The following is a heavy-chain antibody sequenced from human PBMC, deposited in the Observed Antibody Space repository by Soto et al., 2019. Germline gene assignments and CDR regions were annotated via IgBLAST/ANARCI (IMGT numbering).Heavy chain of an antibody. Sequence: QGQVVESGGGVVQPGRSLRLSCAASGFTFSSYAMDYVRQAPGKGLEWVALISSGGSNKYYADSVKGRFTISRDNSKNMLYLQMNSLRVEDTAVYYCVRESGFSQGRMYYWYVDLWGRGTLVTVSS. J-gene: IGHJ2*01. CDR1: GFTFSSYA. CDR2: ISSGGSNK. V-gene: IGHV3-30-3*01. CDR3: VRESGFSQGRMYYWYVDL. D-gene: IGHD5-18*01.